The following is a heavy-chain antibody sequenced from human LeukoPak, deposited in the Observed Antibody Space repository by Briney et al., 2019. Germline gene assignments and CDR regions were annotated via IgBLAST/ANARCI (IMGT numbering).Heavy chain of an antibody. D-gene: IGHD6-19*01. CDR1: GFTFSSYA. J-gene: IGHJ4*02. CDR2: ISGSGGST. Sequence: GGSLRLSCAASGFTFSSYAMSWVRQAPGKGLEWVSAISGSGGSTYYADSVKGRFTISRDYSKNTLYLQMNSLRAEDTAVYYCAKGGSSGPPRDYFDYWGQGTLVTVSS. CDR3: AKGGSSGPPRDYFDY. V-gene: IGHV3-23*01.